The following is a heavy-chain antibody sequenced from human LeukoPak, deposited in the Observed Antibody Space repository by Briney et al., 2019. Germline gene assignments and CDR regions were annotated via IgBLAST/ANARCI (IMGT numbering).Heavy chain of an antibody. CDR3: ARHGAYTAMDLDY. J-gene: IGHJ4*02. V-gene: IGHV4-4*08. CDR2: IYTTGNT. D-gene: IGHD5-18*01. CDR1: GGSMSSYY. Sequence: SETLSLTCTVSGGSMSSYYWSWIRQSPGKGLEWIGYIYTTGNTNYNPTTYNPSLKSRVTISVDTSNNQFSLKLSSVTAADTAVYYCARHGAYTAMDLDYWGQGTLVTVSS.